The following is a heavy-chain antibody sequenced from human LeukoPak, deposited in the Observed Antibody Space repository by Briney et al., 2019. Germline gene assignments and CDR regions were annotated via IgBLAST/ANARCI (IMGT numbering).Heavy chain of an antibody. D-gene: IGHD4-23*01. V-gene: IGHV3-23*01. J-gene: IGHJ4*02. CDR2: ITASGDST. CDR3: AKDLSTTVVTLFDY. CDR1: GFPFSSYP. Sequence: PGGSLRLSCAGSGFPFSSYPISWVRQPPGKGLEWVSAITASGDSTYSADSVKGRFTISRDNSRNTLFLEMSSLRAEDTAVYYCAKDLSTTVVTLFDYWGQGTPVTVSS.